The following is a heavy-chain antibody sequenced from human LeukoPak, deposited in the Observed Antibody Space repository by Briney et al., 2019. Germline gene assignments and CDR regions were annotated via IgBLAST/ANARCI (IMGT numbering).Heavy chain of an antibody. D-gene: IGHD6-13*01. V-gene: IGHV3-7*03. CDR1: GFIFSSYW. CDR2: IKEDGSEE. CDR3: ARDVGSSSWSDY. J-gene: IGHJ4*02. Sequence: HAGGSPRLSCAASGFIFSSYWMSWVRQAPGKGLEWVANIKEDGSEEYYVDSVKGRFTISRDNARNSLYLQMNSLRAEETAVYYCARDVGSSSWSDYWGQGTLVTVSS.